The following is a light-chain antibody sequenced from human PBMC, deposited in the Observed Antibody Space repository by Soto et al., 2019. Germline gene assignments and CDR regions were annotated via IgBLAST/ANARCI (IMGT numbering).Light chain of an antibody. CDR1: KLGDKY. J-gene: IGLJ2*01. Sequence: SYELTQPPSVSVSPGQTASITCSGDKLGDKYACWYQQKPGQSPVLVIYQDSKRPSGIPERFSGSNSGNTATLTISGTQAMDEADYSCQAWDCSTAVFGGGTKLTVL. CDR3: QAWDCSTAV. CDR2: QDS. V-gene: IGLV3-1*01.